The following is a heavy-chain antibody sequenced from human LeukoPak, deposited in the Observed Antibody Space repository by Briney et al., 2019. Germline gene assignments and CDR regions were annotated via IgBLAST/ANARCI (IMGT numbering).Heavy chain of an antibody. D-gene: IGHD2-15*01. CDR1: GFAFSRYA. J-gene: IGHJ5*02. CDR2: ISGSAGST. V-gene: IGHV3-23*01. Sequence: PGGSLRLSCAASGFAFSRYAMNWVRQAPGKGLEWVSGISGSAGSTYYADSVKGRFSISRDNSKNTLYLQMNSLRVEDTAVYYCARYQGANWFGPWGRGTLVSVSS. CDR3: ARYQGANWFGP.